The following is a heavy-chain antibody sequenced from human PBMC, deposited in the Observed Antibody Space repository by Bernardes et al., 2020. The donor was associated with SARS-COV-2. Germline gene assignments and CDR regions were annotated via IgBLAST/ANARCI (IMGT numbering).Heavy chain of an antibody. D-gene: IGHD1-1*01. Sequence: ASVKVSCKASGYNFDGYGISWVRQAPGQGLEWMGWISGFTGNTNYAQKFQGRVNMTTDTSTSTAYMELRSLRSDDTAVYYCARDLADLEERLEKWFDPWGQGTLVIVSS. V-gene: IGHV1-18*04. CDR2: ISGFTGNT. CDR3: ARDLADLEERLEKWFDP. J-gene: IGHJ5*02. CDR1: GYNFDGYG.